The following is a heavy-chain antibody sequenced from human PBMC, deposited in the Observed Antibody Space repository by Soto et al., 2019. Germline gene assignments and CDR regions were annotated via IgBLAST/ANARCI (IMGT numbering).Heavy chain of an antibody. J-gene: IGHJ6*02. CDR3: ARTDRDFYGLDG. CDR2: ISAAGDP. CDR1: GFTFRNYD. V-gene: IGHV3-13*05. Sequence: EVQLVESGGGLVQPGGSLRLSCEASGFTFRNYDMHWVRQGTGKGLEWVSGISAAGDPDYADSVEGRFTISRENAQNSFFLQMNSLRVVDTAVYDCARTDRDFYGLDGWGQGTTVIVSS.